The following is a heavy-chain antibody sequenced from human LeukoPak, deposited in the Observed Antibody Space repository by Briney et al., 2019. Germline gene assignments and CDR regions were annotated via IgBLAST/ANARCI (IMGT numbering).Heavy chain of an antibody. Sequence: SETLSLTCTVSGGSISSYYWSWIRQPPGKGLEWIGYIYYSGSTNYNPSLKSRVTISVDTSKNQFSLKLSSVSAADTAVYYCARGLLDGYTHPAAFDIWGQGTMVTVSS. CDR3: ARGLLDGYTHPAAFDI. V-gene: IGHV4-59*01. J-gene: IGHJ3*02. CDR1: GGSISSYY. CDR2: IYYSGST. D-gene: IGHD5-24*01.